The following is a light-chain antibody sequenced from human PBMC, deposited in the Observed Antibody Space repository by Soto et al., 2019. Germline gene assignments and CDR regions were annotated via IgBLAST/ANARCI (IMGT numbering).Light chain of an antibody. CDR1: QSVSSSY. CDR3: QQRSSWPPNT. J-gene: IGKJ5*01. V-gene: IGKV3D-20*02. Sequence: VSSQYPGTLSSSPGERATLSCRAIQSVSSSYLAWYQQKPGQAPRLLIYGASSRATGIPDRFSGSGSGTDFTLTIRSLEPEDFAVYFCQQRSSWPPNTFGQVTRLEIK. CDR2: GAS.